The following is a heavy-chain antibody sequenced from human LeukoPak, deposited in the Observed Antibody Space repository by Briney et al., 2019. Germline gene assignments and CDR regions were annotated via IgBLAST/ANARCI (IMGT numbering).Heavy chain of an antibody. J-gene: IGHJ4*02. CDR1: GGSFSGYY. Sequence: SETLSLTCAVYGGSFSGYYWSWIRQPPGKGLEWIGEINHSGSTNYSPSPKSRVTISEDTSKNQFSLKLSSVTAADTAVYYCARHVISGTTISTFDYWGQGTLVTVSS. CDR2: INHSGST. D-gene: IGHD1-7*01. V-gene: IGHV4-34*01. CDR3: ARHVISGTTISTFDY.